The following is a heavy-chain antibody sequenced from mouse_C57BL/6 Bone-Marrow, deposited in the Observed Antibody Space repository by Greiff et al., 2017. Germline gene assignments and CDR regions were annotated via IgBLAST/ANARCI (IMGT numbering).Heavy chain of an antibody. CDR3: ASLDSSGYGAY. D-gene: IGHD3-2*02. CDR2: LDPANGNT. J-gene: IGHJ3*01. Sequence: VHVKQSVAELVRPGASVKLSCTASGFNIKNTYMHWVKQRPDQGLEWIGRLDPANGNTKYAPKFQGKATISADTSSNTAYLQLSSLTSEDTAIYYCASLDSSGYGAYWGQGTLVTVSA. V-gene: IGHV14-3*01. CDR1: GFNIKNTY.